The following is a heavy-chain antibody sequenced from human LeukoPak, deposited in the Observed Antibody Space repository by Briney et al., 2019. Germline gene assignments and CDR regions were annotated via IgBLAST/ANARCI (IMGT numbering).Heavy chain of an antibody. D-gene: IGHD3-22*01. Sequence: GASVKVSCKASGCTFSSYAISWVRQAPGQGLEWMGGIIPIFGTANYAQKFQGRVTITADESTSTAYMERSSLRSEDTAVYYCAREGAAYYDSSGYLVPFDPWGQGSLVTVSS. J-gene: IGHJ5*02. CDR3: AREGAAYYDSSGYLVPFDP. CDR2: IIPIFGTA. CDR1: GCTFSSYA. V-gene: IGHV1-69*13.